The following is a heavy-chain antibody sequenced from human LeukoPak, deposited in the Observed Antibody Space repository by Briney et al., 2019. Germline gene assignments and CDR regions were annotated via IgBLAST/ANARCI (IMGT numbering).Heavy chain of an antibody. V-gene: IGHV3-48*03. J-gene: IGHJ4*02. Sequence: GGSLRLSCAASGFTFSSYEMHWVRQAPGKGLEWVSYISKSGRTIYYADSVKGRFTISRDNAKNSLYLQMNSLRAEDTAVYYFAREERYCTNRVCPGAFDYWGQGTLVTVSS. CDR3: AREERYCTNRVCPGAFDY. CDR1: GFTFSSYE. D-gene: IGHD2-8*01. CDR2: ISKSGRTI.